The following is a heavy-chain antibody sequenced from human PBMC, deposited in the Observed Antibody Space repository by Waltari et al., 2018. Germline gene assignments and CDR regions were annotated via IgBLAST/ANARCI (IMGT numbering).Heavy chain of an antibody. CDR2: ISGSGGST. J-gene: IGHJ4*02. CDR1: GFTFSNYA. V-gene: IGHV3-23*01. D-gene: IGHD3-22*01. CDR3: AKWRVFYYDSSD. Sequence: EVQLLESGGGLVQPGGSLRLSCAASGFTFSNYAMRWVRQAPGKGLEWVSAISGSGGSTYYADSVKGRFTISRDNSKNTLYLQMNSLRADDTAVYYCAKWRVFYYDSSDWGQGTLVTVSS.